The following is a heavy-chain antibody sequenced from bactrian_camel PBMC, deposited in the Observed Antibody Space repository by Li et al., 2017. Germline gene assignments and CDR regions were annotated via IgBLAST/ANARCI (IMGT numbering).Heavy chain of an antibody. J-gene: IGHJ4*01. V-gene: IGHV3S25*01. D-gene: IGHD1*01. Sequence: QLVESGGGSVQAGGSLRLSCAASGSGFTFKSYWMYWVRQAPGKGLEWVSTINSNAGTTYYSDGVKGRLVISRDNAKNTVYLEMNSLKPEDTALYYCVRDLRGMGWTDHWGQGTQVTVS. CDR3: VRDLRGMGWTDH. CDR1: GFTFKSYW. CDR2: INSNAGTT.